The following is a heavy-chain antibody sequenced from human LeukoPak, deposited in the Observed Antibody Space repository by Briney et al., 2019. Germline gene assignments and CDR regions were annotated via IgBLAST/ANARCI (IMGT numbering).Heavy chain of an antibody. J-gene: IGHJ4*02. Sequence: GGSLRLSCAASGFTFSSYWMHWVRQAPGKGLVWVSRINSDGSSTSYADSVKGRFTISRDNAKNTLYLQMNSLRAEDTAVYYCARGGRYYDSSGFYGGMNFDYWGQGTLVTVSS. CDR1: GFTFSSYW. CDR2: INSDGSST. D-gene: IGHD3-22*01. CDR3: ARGGRYYDSSGFYGGMNFDY. V-gene: IGHV3-74*01.